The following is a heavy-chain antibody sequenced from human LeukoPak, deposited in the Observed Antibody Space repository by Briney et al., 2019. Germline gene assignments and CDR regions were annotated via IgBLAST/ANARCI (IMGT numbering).Heavy chain of an antibody. V-gene: IGHV3-30-3*01. D-gene: IGHD2-2*01. Sequence: GGSLRLSCAASGFTFSSYAVHWVRQAPGKGLEWVAVISYDGSNKYYADSVKGRFTISRDNSKNTLYLQMNSLRAEDTAVYYCARDEPHCSSTSCLGGDAFDIWGQGTMVTVSS. CDR1: GFTFSSYA. CDR3: ARDEPHCSSTSCLGGDAFDI. J-gene: IGHJ3*02. CDR2: ISYDGSNK.